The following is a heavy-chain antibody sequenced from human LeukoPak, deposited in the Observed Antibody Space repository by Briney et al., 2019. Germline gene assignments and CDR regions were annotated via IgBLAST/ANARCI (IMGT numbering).Heavy chain of an antibody. J-gene: IGHJ3*02. CDR2: FYTSGGT. D-gene: IGHD3-9*01. CDR3: ARDGLLYYDILTGYYFKDDAFDI. CDR1: VGSTSVTS. V-gene: IGHV4-4*07. Sequence: LWGPLSLTGTVPVGSTSVTSGSGFRRPAGRGRGGFGGFYTSGGTNYNPSLKSRVTISVDTSKNQFSLKLSSVTAADTAVYYCARDGLLYYDILTGYYFKDDAFDIWGQGTMVTVSS.